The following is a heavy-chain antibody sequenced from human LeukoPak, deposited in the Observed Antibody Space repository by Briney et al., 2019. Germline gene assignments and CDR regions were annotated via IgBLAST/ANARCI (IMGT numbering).Heavy chain of an antibody. Sequence: PGGSLRLSCAASGFTFSSYGMHWVRQAPGKGLEWVAVIWYDGSNKYYADSVKGRFTISRDNSKNTLYLQMNSLRAEDTAVYYCARDAFRDTVWSGSYLNDYWGQGTLVTVSS. CDR2: IWYDGSNK. CDR1: GFTFSSYG. V-gene: IGHV3-33*01. D-gene: IGHD1-26*01. J-gene: IGHJ4*02. CDR3: ARDAFRDTVWSGSYLNDY.